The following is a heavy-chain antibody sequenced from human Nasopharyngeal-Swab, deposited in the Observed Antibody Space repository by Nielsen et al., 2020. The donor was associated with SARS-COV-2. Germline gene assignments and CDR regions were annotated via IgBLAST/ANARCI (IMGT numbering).Heavy chain of an antibody. D-gene: IGHD6-19*01. Sequence: SLKISCAASGFTFDDYAMHWVRQAPGKGLEWVSGISWNSGSIGYADSVKGRFTISRDNAKNSLYLQMNSLRAEDTALYYCAKDLSSGWYGWFDPWGQGTLVTSPQ. CDR1: GFTFDDYA. CDR2: ISWNSGSI. CDR3: AKDLSSGWYGWFDP. V-gene: IGHV3-9*01. J-gene: IGHJ5*02.